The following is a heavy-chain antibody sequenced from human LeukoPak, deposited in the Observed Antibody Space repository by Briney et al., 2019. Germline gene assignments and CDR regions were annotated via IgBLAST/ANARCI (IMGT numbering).Heavy chain of an antibody. CDR2: IYYSGST. Sequence: PSETLSLTCTVSSGSISSYYWSWIRQPPGKGLEWIGYIYYSGSTNYNPSLKSRVTISVDTSKNQFSLKLSSVTAADTAVYYCARGGSLRPPIYFDYWGQGTLVTVS. D-gene: IGHD6-13*01. V-gene: IGHV4-59*01. CDR1: SGSISSYY. J-gene: IGHJ4*02. CDR3: ARGGSLRPPIYFDY.